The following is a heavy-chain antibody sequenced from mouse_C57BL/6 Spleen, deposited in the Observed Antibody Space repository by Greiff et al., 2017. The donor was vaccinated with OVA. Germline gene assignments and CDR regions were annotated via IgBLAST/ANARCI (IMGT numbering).Heavy chain of an antibody. V-gene: IGHV1-80*01. CDR2: IYPGDGDT. CDR3: ARGGYCYDYDRSLYAMDY. CDR1: GYAFSSYW. D-gene: IGHD2-4*01. J-gene: IGHJ4*01. Sequence: QVQLQQSGAELVKPGASVKISCKASGYAFSSYWMNWVKQRPGKGLEWIGQIYPGDGDTNYNGKFKGKATLTADKSSSTAYMQLSSLTSEDSAVYFCARGGYCYDYDRSLYAMDYWGQGTSVTVSS.